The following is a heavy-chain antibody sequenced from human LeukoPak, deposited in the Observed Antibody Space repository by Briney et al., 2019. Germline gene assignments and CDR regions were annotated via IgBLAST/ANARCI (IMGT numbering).Heavy chain of an antibody. CDR1: GGSISSGDYS. D-gene: IGHD2-15*01. CDR3: ARDPHGYCSGGSCYSYWYFDL. Sequence: SQTLSLTCTVSGGSISSGDYSWSWLRQPPGKGLEWIGYIYYSGSTYYNPSLKSRVTISVDTSKNQFSLKLSSVTAADTAVYYCARDPHGYCSGGSCYSYWYFDLWGRGTLVTVSS. J-gene: IGHJ2*01. V-gene: IGHV4-30-4*01. CDR2: IYYSGST.